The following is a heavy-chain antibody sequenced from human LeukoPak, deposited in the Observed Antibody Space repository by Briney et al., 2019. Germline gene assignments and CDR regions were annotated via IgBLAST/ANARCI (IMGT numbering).Heavy chain of an antibody. CDR1: GDSVSSNSAA. V-gene: IGHV6-1*01. J-gene: IGHJ4*02. CDR3: ARAKGRSPLFDY. Sequence: SQTLSLTCAISGDSVSSNSAAWNWISQSPSRGLEWLGRTYYGSKWYNDYAVSVKGRIAINPDTSKNQFSLQLNSVTPEDTAVYYCARAKGRSPLFDYWGQGTLVTVSS. CDR2: TYYGSKWYN. D-gene: IGHD6-13*01.